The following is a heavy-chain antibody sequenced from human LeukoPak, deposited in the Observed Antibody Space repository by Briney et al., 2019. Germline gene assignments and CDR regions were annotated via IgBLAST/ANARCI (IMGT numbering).Heavy chain of an antibody. D-gene: IGHD2-2*01. CDR1: GFTFSRYV. CDR3: IPPAAGLRRTISTEYFQH. CDR2: ISSGGETI. Sequence: GGSLRLSCAASGFTFSRYVMTWVRQAPGKGLEWVAYISSGGETIYYAASVKGRFTISRDNANKSLYLRMNSLRVEDTAIYYCIPPAAGLRRTISTEYFQHWGQGALVTVSS. J-gene: IGHJ1*01. V-gene: IGHV3-48*03.